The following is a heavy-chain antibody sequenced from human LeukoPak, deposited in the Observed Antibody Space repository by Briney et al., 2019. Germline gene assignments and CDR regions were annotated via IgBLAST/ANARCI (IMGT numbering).Heavy chain of an antibody. J-gene: IGHJ4*02. CDR1: GFTFGDYA. V-gene: IGHV3-20*04. D-gene: IGHD6-13*01. Sequence: GGALRVSCTAPGFTFGDYAMCWFRQALGKGLGWVSFIYSDNTHYSGSVKGRFTISRDNAKNSLYLQMNSLRAEDTALYYCARDQYSRSWYFVSPGGYWGQGTLVTVSS. CDR3: ARDQYSRSWYFVSPGGY. CDR2: IYSDNT.